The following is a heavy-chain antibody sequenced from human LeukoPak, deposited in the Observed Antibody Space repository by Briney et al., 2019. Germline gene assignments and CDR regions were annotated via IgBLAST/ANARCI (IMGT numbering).Heavy chain of an antibody. CDR3: ATGPGYGDYSHRYYGMDV. CDR1: GYTFTGYG. Sequence: GASVKVSCKASGYTFTGYGISWVRQAPGQGLEWMGWISAYNGNTNYAQKLQGRVTMTTDTSTSTAYMELRSLRSDDTAVYYCATGPGYGDYSHRYYGMDVWGQGTTVTVSS. CDR2: ISAYNGNT. D-gene: IGHD4-17*01. J-gene: IGHJ6*02. V-gene: IGHV1-18*01.